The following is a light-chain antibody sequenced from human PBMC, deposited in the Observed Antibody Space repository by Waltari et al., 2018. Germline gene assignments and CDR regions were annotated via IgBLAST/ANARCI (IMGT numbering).Light chain of an antibody. CDR2: GGN. Sequence: QSALTQPASVSGAPGQSITISCAGTISDVGSHNLVSWYQQHPGKAPNRVIYGGNKRPSGVSNRFSGSKSGNTASLTISGLQAEDESDYHCCSYAGSRTLIFGGGTKLTVL. V-gene: IGLV2-23*01. J-gene: IGLJ2*01. CDR1: ISDVGSHNL. CDR3: CSYAGSRTLI.